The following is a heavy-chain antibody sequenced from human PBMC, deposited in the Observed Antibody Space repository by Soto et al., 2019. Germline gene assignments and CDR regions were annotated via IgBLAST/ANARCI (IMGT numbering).Heavy chain of an antibody. V-gene: IGHV1-69*13. D-gene: IGHD1-26*01. J-gene: IGHJ5*02. Sequence: SVKVSCKASGGTFSSYAISWVRQAPGQGLEWMGGIIPIFGTANYAQKFQGRVTITADESTSTAYMELSSLRSEDTAVYYCARTIVGARGNWFDPWGQGTLVTVSS. CDR1: GGTFSSYA. CDR3: ARTIVGARGNWFDP. CDR2: IIPIFGTA.